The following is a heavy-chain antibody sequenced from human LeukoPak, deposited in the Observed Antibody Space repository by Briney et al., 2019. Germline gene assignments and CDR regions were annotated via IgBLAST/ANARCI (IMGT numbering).Heavy chain of an antibody. D-gene: IGHD2-2*01. J-gene: IGHJ5*02. Sequence: ASVKVSGMASGYTFTGSYMHWVRPAPGQGLEWMGWINPDSGGTNYAQKFQSRVTMTRDTSISTAYMEPSRVRSDDTAVYYCARGPHVGYCSSTSCSNNWFDPWGQGTLVTVSS. V-gene: IGHV1-2*02. CDR1: GYTFTGSY. CDR2: INPDSGGT. CDR3: ARGPHVGYCSSTSCSNNWFDP.